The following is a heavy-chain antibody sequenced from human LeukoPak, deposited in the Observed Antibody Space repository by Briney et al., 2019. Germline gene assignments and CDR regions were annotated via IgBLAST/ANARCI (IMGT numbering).Heavy chain of an antibody. J-gene: IGHJ3*02. CDR1: GYSFTDYY. CDR3: VTSTGYSTTWGAFDI. Sequence: ASVKVSCKTSGYSFTDYYMHWVRQAPGQGLEWMGWMSPNGAATNYAQKFRGSVTMTKDRSTNTAYMEVNNLASDDTAVYHCVTSTGYSTTWGAFDIWGQGTLVTVSS. CDR2: MSPNGAAT. D-gene: IGHD6-13*01. V-gene: IGHV1-2*02.